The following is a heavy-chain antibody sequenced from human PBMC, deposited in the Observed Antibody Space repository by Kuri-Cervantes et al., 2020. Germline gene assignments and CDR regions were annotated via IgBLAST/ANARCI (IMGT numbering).Heavy chain of an antibody. V-gene: IGHV1-18*01. Sequence: ASVKVSCKASGYTFTSYGISWVRQAPGQGLEWMGWISAYNGNTNYAQKLQGRVTMTTDTSASTAYMELRSLRSDDTAVYYCARWGLTVTTGGADYWGQGTLVTVSS. CDR3: ARWGLTVTTGGADY. CDR1: GYTFTSYG. D-gene: IGHD4-17*01. CDR2: ISAYNGNT. J-gene: IGHJ4*02.